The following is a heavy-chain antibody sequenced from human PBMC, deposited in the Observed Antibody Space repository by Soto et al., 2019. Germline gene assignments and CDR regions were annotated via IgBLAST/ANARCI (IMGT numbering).Heavy chain of an antibody. CDR3: ARASIEAIGTGGRYFQH. CDR1: GDSINSDTYS. J-gene: IGHJ1*01. V-gene: IGHV4-39*01. Sequence: QLQLQESGPGLVKPSETLSLTCTVSGDSINSDTYSWAWIRQPPGKGLEWIGTIYYSGSTYYNPSLKSRVTISVDTSKNQFSLKLSSVIATDTAVYYCARASIEAIGTGGRYFQHWGQGTLVTVSS. CDR2: IYYSGST. D-gene: IGHD6-13*01.